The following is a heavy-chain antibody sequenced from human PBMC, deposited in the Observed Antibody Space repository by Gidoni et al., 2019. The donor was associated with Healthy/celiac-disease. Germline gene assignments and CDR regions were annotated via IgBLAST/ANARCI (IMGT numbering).Heavy chain of an antibody. CDR3: AKRGITKDSSGLGGFDP. V-gene: IGHV3-23*01. J-gene: IGHJ5*02. CDR2: ISGSGGST. CDR1: GFSFSSYA. Sequence: EVQLLESGGGLVQPGGSLRLSCAASGFSFSSYAMSWVRQAPGKGLEWVSAISGSGGSTYYAAPVKGRFTISRDNSKNTLYRQMNSLRAEDTAVYYCAKRGITKDSSGLGGFDPWGQGTLVTVSS. D-gene: IGHD3-22*01.